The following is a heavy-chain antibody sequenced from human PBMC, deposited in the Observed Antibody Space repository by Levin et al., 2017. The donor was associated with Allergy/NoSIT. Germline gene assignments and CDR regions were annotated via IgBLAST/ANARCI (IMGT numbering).Heavy chain of an antibody. D-gene: IGHD2-2*01. J-gene: IGHJ6*03. V-gene: IGHV1-18*01. CDR3: ARFVVTPVSYFYMDV. CDR2: ISTHNGNT. Sequence: ASVKVSCKVSGYTFKNYGISWVRQAPGQGLEWMGWISTHNGNTNYAQSFQGRVTMTTDTSTSTADMELRSLISDDTAVYYCARFVVTPVSYFYMDVWGKGTTVTVSS. CDR1: GYTFKNYG.